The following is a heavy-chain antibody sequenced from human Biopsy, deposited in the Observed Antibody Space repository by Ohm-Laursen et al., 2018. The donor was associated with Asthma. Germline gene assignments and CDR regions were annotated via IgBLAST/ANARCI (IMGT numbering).Heavy chain of an antibody. J-gene: IGHJ4*02. D-gene: IGHD2-2*01. Sequence: ASVKVSCKSLGGTFNTYVIGWVRQAPGQGLEWMGGINSVFGTTTYPQKFQDRVTITADDSTSTVYMELNSLRSEDTAVYYCARKAGSCISRTCYSLDFWGQGTLVTVSS. CDR1: GGTFNTYV. CDR3: ARKAGSCISRTCYSLDF. V-gene: IGHV1-69*13. CDR2: INSVFGTT.